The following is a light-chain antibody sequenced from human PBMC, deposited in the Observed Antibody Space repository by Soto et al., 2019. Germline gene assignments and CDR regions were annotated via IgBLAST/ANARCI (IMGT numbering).Light chain of an antibody. CDR3: QRYNNWPLT. CDR2: GAS. V-gene: IGKV3-15*01. CDR1: QSVSSY. Sequence: EVMLTQSPSTLSLSPGERATLSCRASQSVSSYLAWYQQKPGQAPRLLIYGASTRATGVPARFSGSRSGTEFTLTINSLQSEDFAVYYCQRYNNWPLTFGGGTKVAIK. J-gene: IGKJ4*01.